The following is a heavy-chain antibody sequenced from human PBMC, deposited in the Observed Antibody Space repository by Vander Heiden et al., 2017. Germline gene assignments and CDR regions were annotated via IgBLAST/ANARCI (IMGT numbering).Heavy chain of an antibody. D-gene: IGHD3-16*01. J-gene: IGHJ4*02. V-gene: IGHV3-30-3*01. CDR3: ARGAFGGATNQGEDY. CDR1: GFTFSSYA. Sequence: QVQLVESGGGVVQPGRSLRLSCAASGFTFSSYAMHWVRQAPGKGLEWVAVISYDGSNKYYADSVKGRFTISRDNSKNTLYLQMNSLRAEDTAVYYCARGAFGGATNQGEDYWGQGTLVTVSS. CDR2: ISYDGSNK.